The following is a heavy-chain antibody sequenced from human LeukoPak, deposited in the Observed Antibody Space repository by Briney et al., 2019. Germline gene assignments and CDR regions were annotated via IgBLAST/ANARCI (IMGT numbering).Heavy chain of an antibody. D-gene: IGHD4-17*01. J-gene: IGHJ5*02. Sequence: SETLSLTCTVFGGSVSSGSYHWSWIRQPPGKGLEWIGYTHYSGNTYYNPSLKSRVTISLDTSKKQFSLWLRSVTAADTAVYYCARVRGDYVNLFDPWGQGTLVTVSS. CDR2: THYSGNT. V-gene: IGHV4-61*01. CDR3: ARVRGDYVNLFDP. CDR1: GGSVSSGSYH.